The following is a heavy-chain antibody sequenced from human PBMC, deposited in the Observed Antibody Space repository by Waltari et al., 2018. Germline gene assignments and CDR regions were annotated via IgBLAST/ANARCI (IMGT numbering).Heavy chain of an antibody. V-gene: IGHV5-51*01. Sequence: EVQLVQSGAGVKKPGESLKISCMASGYTFTNYWIGWVRQMPGKGLEWMGLIQPTDSDTRYSPSFQGQVTMSVDKSTNTAYLQWSSLQASDAAMYYCARRPSSGTSMSRQFDYWGQGTLVTVSS. CDR2: IQPTDSDT. D-gene: IGHD1-26*01. J-gene: IGHJ4*02. CDR3: ARRPSSGTSMSRQFDY. CDR1: GYTFTNYW.